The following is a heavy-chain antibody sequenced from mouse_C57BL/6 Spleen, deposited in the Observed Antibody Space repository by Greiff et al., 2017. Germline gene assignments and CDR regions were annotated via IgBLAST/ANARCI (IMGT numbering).Heavy chain of an antibody. CDR2: INYDGSST. V-gene: IGHV5-16*01. CDR3: AREGLLRGDFDY. Sequence: EVMLVESEGGLVQPGSSMKLSCTASGFTFSDYYMAWVRQVPEKGLEWVANINYDGSSTYYLDSLKSRFIISRDNAKNILYLQMSSLKSEDTATYYCAREGLLRGDFDYWGRGTTLTVSS. D-gene: IGHD2-3*01. J-gene: IGHJ2*01. CDR1: GFTFSDYY.